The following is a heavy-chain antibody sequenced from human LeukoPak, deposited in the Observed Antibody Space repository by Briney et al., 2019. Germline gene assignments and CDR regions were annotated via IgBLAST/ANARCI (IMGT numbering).Heavy chain of an antibody. CDR1: GGSFSSYY. D-gene: IGHD2/OR15-2a*01. Sequence: KTSETLSLTCTVSGGSFSSYYWSWIRQPPGKGLEWIAYISDIGSINYNPSLKSRVTISLDTSKNQFSLKLSSVTAADTAVYYCAGHHPRNTVDFWGQGTLVTVSS. J-gene: IGHJ4*02. CDR3: AGHHPRNTVDF. CDR2: ISDIGSI. V-gene: IGHV4-59*08.